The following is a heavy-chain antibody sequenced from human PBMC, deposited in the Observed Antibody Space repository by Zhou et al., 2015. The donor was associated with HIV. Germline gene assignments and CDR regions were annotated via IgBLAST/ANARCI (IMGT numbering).Heavy chain of an antibody. V-gene: IGHV1-2*02. CDR1: GYRFTMYY. J-gene: IGHJ5*02. CDR2: INPDTGDI. CDR3: ARDVAPSGNWRLDT. Sequence: QVHVEQSEAEVAKPGASVRVSCKTSGYRFTMYYVHWVRQAPGEALEWMGWINPDTGDINYARKFNGRVTMTSDTPVSTAYLELSWLTPDDTAVYYCARDVAPSGNWRLDTWGQGTQVTVSS. D-gene: IGHD1-20*01.